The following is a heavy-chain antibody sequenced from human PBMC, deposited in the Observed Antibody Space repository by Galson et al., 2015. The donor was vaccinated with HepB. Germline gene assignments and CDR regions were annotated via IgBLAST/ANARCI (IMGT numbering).Heavy chain of an antibody. CDR3: ARDPTSRIAAADNQLSDY. V-gene: IGHV1-69*13. J-gene: IGHJ4*02. CDR2: IIPIFGTA. CDR1: GGTFSSYA. D-gene: IGHD6-13*01. Sequence: SVKVSCKASGGTFSSYAISWVRQAPGQGLEWMGGIIPIFGTANYAQKFQGRVTITADESTSTAYMELSSLRSEDTAVYYCARDPTSRIAAADNQLSDYWGQGTLVTVSS.